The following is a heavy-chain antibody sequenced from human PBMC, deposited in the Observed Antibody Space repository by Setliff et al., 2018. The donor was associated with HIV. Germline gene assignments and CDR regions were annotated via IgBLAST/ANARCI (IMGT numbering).Heavy chain of an antibody. CDR1: GGSVNSATYY. Sequence: SETLSLTCTVSGGSVNSATYYWSWISQHPGKGLEWIGYIDYSGSAFYNPSLKSRITISVDTSKNQFSLRMKSVTAADTAMYYCAREGKTAMVTKYFDYWRQGTMVTVSS. D-gene: IGHD5-18*01. CDR3: AREGKTAMVTKYFDY. V-gene: IGHV4-31*03. CDR2: IDYSGSA. J-gene: IGHJ4*02.